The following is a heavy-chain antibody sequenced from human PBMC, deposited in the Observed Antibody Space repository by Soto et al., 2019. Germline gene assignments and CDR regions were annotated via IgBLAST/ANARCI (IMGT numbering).Heavy chain of an antibody. Sequence: GGSLRLSCAASGFTFSSYAMSWVRQAPGKGLEWFLAISVSGGSTYYAYSVKGRFTISRDNSKNTLYLQMNSLRAEDTAVYYCAKGRSGYYFDYWGQGTLVTVSS. J-gene: IGHJ4*02. CDR2: ISVSGGST. D-gene: IGHD3-10*01. V-gene: IGHV3-23*01. CDR1: GFTFSSYA. CDR3: AKGRSGYYFDY.